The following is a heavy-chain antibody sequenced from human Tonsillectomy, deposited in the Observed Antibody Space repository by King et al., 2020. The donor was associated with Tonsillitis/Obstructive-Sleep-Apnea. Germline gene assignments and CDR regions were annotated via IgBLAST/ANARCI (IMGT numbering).Heavy chain of an antibody. J-gene: IGHJ6*03. CDR2: IYYSGST. Sequence: QLQESGPGLVKPSETLSLTCTVSGGSISSSSYYWGWIRQPPGKGLEWIGSIYYSGSTYYNPSLKSRVTISVDTSKNQFSLKLGSVTAADTAVYYCARNQRDIVVVPAGLYYYYYMDVWGKGTTVTVSS. CDR3: ARNQRDIVVVPAGLYYYYYMDV. D-gene: IGHD2-2*01. CDR1: GGSISSSSYY. V-gene: IGHV4-39*01.